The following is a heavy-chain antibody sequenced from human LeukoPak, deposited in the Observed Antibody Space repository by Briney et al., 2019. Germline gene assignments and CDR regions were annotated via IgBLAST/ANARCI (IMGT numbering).Heavy chain of an antibody. CDR2: ISKDERTT. D-gene: IGHD4-11*01. Sequence: GGSLRLSCAASGITFGGSWMLWVRQAPGKGLMCVARISKDERTTTYVDSVKGRFTVSRDNAKNTLYLQMDSLRVEDTAMYYCGRDSNGIDYLGQGTLVTVSS. J-gene: IGHJ4*02. CDR1: GITFGGSW. V-gene: IGHV3-74*03. CDR3: GRDSNGIDY.